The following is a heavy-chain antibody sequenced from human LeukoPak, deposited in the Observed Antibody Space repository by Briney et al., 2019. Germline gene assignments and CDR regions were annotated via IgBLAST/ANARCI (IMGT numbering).Heavy chain of an antibody. Sequence: QGLEWMGFIDPNNGDTNYAQKFQGRVTLTRDTSISTAYMELSSLRSDDTAVYHCATDEGGWGQGTLVTVSS. J-gene: IGHJ1*01. D-gene: IGHD3-16*01. CDR2: IDPNNGDT. CDR3: ATDEGG. V-gene: IGHV1-2*02.